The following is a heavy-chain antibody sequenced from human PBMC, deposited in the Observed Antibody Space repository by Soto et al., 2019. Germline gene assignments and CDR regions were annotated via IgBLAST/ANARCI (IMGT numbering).Heavy chain of an antibody. J-gene: IGHJ3*02. Sequence: EVQLVESGGGLVQPGGSLRLSCAASGFTVSSNYMSWVRQAPGKGLEWVSVIYSGGSTYYADSVKGRFTISRDNSKNTLYLQMNGLSAEDTAVYYCARAGYSYGTGAFDIWGQGKMVTVSS. CDR1: GFTVSSNY. V-gene: IGHV3-66*01. D-gene: IGHD5-18*01. CDR3: ARAGYSYGTGAFDI. CDR2: IYSGGST.